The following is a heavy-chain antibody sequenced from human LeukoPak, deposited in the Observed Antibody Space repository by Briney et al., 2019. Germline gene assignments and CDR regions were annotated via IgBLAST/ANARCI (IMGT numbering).Heavy chain of an antibody. CDR1: GGTFISYA. D-gene: IGHD2-15*01. CDR2: TIPILGIA. Sequence: ASVKVSCKASGGTFISYAISWVRQAPGQGLEWMGRTIPILGIANYAQKFQGRVTITADKSTSTAYMELSSLRSEDTAVYYCARDGYCSGGSCYSRPFDPWGQGTLVTVSS. CDR3: ARDGYCSGGSCYSRPFDP. J-gene: IGHJ5*02. V-gene: IGHV1-69*04.